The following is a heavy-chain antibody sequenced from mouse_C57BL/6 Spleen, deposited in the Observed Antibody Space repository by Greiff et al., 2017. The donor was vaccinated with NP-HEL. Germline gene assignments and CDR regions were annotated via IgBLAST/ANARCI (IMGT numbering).Heavy chain of an antibody. CDR1: GYTFTDYY. J-gene: IGHJ2*01. CDR2: INPNNGGT. CDR3: ARWSNYEGYYFDY. D-gene: IGHD2-5*01. V-gene: IGHV1-26*01. Sequence: VQLQQSGPELVKPGASVKISCKASGYTFTDYYMNWVKQSHGKSLEWIGDINPNNGGTSYNQKFKGKASLTVDKSSSTAYMELRSLTSEDSAVYYCARWSNYEGYYFDYWGQGTTLTVSS.